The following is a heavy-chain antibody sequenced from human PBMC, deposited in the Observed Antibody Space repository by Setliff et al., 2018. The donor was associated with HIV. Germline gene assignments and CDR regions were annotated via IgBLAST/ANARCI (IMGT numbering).Heavy chain of an antibody. V-gene: IGHV4-4*09. Sequence: SETLSLTCTVSGGSVSNYYWTWIRQAPGKGLEWIGYIFTSGSTTYNPSLKSRVTISVDTTKNQFSLKLTSVTDADTDVYYCASASRMTATGYPWGQGTLVTVSS. CDR3: ASASRMTATGYP. D-gene: IGHD6-13*01. CDR2: IFTSGST. CDR1: GGSVSNYY. J-gene: IGHJ5*02.